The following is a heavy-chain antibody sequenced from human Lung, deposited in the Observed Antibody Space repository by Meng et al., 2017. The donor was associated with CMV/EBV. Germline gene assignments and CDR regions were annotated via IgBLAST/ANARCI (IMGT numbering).Heavy chain of an antibody. CDR1: GYTFSSYW. Sequence: SCKASGYTFSSYWMSWVRQAPGKGLEWVANINQDGSEKYYVDSVESRFTISRDNAKDSLYLQMNALRAEDTAVYYCARRPWGLDVWGQGTTVTGSS. V-gene: IGHV3-7*01. CDR3: ARRPWGLDV. CDR2: INQDGSEK. J-gene: IGHJ6*02.